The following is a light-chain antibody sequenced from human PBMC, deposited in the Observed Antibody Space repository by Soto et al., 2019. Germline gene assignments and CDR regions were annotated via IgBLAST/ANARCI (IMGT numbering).Light chain of an antibody. CDR1: QSIRSW. J-gene: IGKJ2*02. V-gene: IGKV1-5*03. CDR3: QQYNSYSGT. Sequence: DIEMTQSPSTLSACVGDRVTITCRASQSIRSWLAWYQQKPGKAPKLLIHKASSLESGVPSRFSGSASGTEFTLTISSLQPDDFATYYCQQYNSYSGTFGQGTKVEIK. CDR2: KAS.